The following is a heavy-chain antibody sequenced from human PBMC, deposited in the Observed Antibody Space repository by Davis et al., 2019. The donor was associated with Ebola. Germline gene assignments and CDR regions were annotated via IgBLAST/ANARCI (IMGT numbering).Heavy chain of an antibody. CDR2: IIPISGIP. CDR1: GGAFSSYI. V-gene: IGHV1-69*10. D-gene: IGHD1-14*01. Sequence: AASVKVSCKASGGAFSSYIVSWVRQAPGQGLEWMGGIIPISGIPSYAQKFQGRVTITADKSTSTAYMELSSLRSEDTAVYYCAREPEPYGMDVWGQGTTVTVSS. CDR3: AREPEPYGMDV. J-gene: IGHJ6*02.